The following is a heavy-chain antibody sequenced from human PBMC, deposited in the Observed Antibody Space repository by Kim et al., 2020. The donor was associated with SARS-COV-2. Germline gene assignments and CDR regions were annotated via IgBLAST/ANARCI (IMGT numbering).Heavy chain of an antibody. Sequence: SETLSLTCSVSGGSIRSGGKFWTWIRQHPAMGLEWIGYISYSGNSHYSPSLRSRVSLSLQTSENQFSLVLTSVTAADTAVYYCARGQPLDYWGEGILVT. V-gene: IGHV4-31*03. CDR1: GGSIRSGGKF. J-gene: IGHJ4*02. D-gene: IGHD2-2*01. CDR3: ARGQPLDY. CDR2: ISYSGNS.